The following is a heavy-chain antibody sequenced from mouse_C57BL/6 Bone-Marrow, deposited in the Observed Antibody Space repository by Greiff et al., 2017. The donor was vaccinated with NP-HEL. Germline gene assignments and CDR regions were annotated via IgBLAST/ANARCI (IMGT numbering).Heavy chain of an antibody. CDR3: ARRPSTVVAKDYFDY. J-gene: IGHJ2*01. V-gene: IGHV8-8*01. CDR1: GFSLSTFGMG. CDR2: IWWDDDK. D-gene: IGHD1-1*01. Sequence: QVTLKESGPGILQPSQTLSLTCSFSGFSLSTFGMGVGWIRQPSGKGLEWLAHIWWDDDKYYNPALKSRLTISKDTSKNQVFLKIANVDTADTATYYCARRPSTVVAKDYFDYWGQGTTLTVSS.